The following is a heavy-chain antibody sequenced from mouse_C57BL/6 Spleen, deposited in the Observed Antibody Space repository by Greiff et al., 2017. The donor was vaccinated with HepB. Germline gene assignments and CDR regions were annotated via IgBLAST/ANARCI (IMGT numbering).Heavy chain of an antibody. CDR2: IYPGDGDT. D-gene: IGHD1-2*01. V-gene: IGHV1-82*01. CDR3: AREDYYGTYAMDY. CDR1: GYAFSSSW. Sequence: VQLQQSGPELVKPGASVKISCKASGYAFSSSWMNWVKQRPGKGLEWIGRIYPGDGDTNYNGKFKGKATLTADKSSSTAYMQLSSLTSEDSAVYFCAREDYYGTYAMDYWGQGTSVTVSS. J-gene: IGHJ4*01.